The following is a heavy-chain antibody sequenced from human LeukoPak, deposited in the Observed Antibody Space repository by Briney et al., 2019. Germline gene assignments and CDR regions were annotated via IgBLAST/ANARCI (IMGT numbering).Heavy chain of an antibody. CDR1: GFTFSSYS. CDR3: ARDSYYDSSGYSMDV. D-gene: IGHD3-22*01. Sequence: GGSLRLSCAASGFTFSSYSMNWVRQAPGKWLEWVSSISSSSSYIYYADLVKGRFTISRDNAKNSLYLQMNSLRAEDTAVYYCARDSYYDSSGYSMDVWGKGTTVTVSS. CDR2: ISSSSSYI. J-gene: IGHJ6*03. V-gene: IGHV3-21*01.